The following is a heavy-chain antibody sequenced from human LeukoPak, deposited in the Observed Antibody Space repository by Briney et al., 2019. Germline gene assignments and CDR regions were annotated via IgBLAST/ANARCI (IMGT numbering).Heavy chain of an antibody. D-gene: IGHD6-19*01. CDR1: GFTFSSYA. CDR3: ASVAVAGTVDY. J-gene: IGHJ4*02. V-gene: IGHV3-23*01. CDR2: ISGSGHST. Sequence: GGSLRLSCAVSGFTFSSYAMSWVRQAPGKGLEWISIISGSGHSTYYADSVKGRFTISRDNSKNTLYLQMNSLRAEDTAVYYCASVAVAGTVDYWGQGTLDTVSS.